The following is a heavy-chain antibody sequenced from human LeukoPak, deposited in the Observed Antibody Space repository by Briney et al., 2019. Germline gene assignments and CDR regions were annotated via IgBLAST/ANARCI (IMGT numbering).Heavy chain of an antibody. D-gene: IGHD1-26*01. CDR3: ARDSPYSGNYSPIDY. CDR2: ISYDGSKK. CDR1: GFTFNSYA. V-gene: IGHV3-30*04. Sequence: GGSLRLSCAASGFTFNSYAVHWVRQAPGKGLEWVAVISYDGSKKFYAHSVKGRFTISRDNSKNTLYLHMNSLRAEDTAVYYCARDSPYSGNYSPIDYWGQGTLVTVSS. J-gene: IGHJ4*02.